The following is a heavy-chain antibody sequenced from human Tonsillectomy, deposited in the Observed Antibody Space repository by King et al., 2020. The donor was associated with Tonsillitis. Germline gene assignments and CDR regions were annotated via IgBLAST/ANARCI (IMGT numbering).Heavy chain of an antibody. D-gene: IGHD5-24*01. CDR3: ARGIRGGYLYGGAFDI. CDR2: ISFDGSNK. Sequence: VQLVESGGGVVQPGRSLRLSCAASGFTFSSYAMHWVRQAPGKGLECVAVISFDGSNKYYADSVKGRFTVSGDNSKNTLFLQMNSLRAEDTAVYYCARGIRGGYLYGGAFDIWGPGTMGTVSS. J-gene: IGHJ3*02. CDR1: GFTFSSYA. V-gene: IGHV3-30*04.